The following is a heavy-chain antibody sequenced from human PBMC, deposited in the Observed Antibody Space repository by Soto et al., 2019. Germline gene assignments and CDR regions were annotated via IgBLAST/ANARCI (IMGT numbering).Heavy chain of an antibody. V-gene: IGHV3-30*19. CDR3: ARWGSTGGSDV. D-gene: IGHD3-16*01. CDR1: GFTFRSYV. J-gene: IGHJ1*01. Sequence: QVQLVESGGGVVQPGTSLRVSCVGSGFTFRSYVIHWVRQAPGKGLEWVALTSYDGSDKYYGDSVRGRFTISRDNSRNTVDLQMDSLRLEATALYYCARWGSTGGSDVWGQGTLVSVSS. CDR2: TSYDGSDK.